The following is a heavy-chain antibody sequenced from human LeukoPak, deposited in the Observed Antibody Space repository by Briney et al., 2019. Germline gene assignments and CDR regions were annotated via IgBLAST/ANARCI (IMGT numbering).Heavy chain of an antibody. J-gene: IGHJ4*02. CDR3: AKSGTYGSGSYYGY. CDR1: GFTFSSYA. Sequence: GGSLRLSCAASGFTFSSYAMHWVRQAPGRGLEWVAVISYDGSNKYYADSVKGRFTISRDNSKNTLYLQMNSLRAEDTAVYYCAKSGTYGSGSYYGYWGQGTLVTVSS. CDR2: ISYDGSNK. D-gene: IGHD3-10*01. V-gene: IGHV3-30-3*01.